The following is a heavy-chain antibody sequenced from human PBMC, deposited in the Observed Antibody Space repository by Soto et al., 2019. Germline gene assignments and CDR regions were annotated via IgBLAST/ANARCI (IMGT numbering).Heavy chain of an antibody. CDR2: IYYSGST. J-gene: IGHJ6*02. D-gene: IGHD3-22*01. V-gene: IGHV4-59*12. CDR1: GFTFSSYA. Sequence: GSLRLSCAASGFTFSSYAMSWVRQAPGKGLEWIGYIYYSGSTNYNPSLKSRVTISVDTSKNQFSLKLSSVTAADTAVYYCARSPDSSGYYPRRYYYGMDVWGQGTTVTVSS. CDR3: ARSPDSSGYYPRRYYYGMDV.